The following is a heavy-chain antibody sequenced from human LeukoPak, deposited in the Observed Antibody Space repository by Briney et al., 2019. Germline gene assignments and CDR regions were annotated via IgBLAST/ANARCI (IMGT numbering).Heavy chain of an antibody. J-gene: IGHJ4*02. CDR2: ISSSGNTI. D-gene: IGHD3-10*01. Sequence: GGSLRLSCAASGFTFSHHNMNWVRRVPGKGLESVSYISSSGNTIYYADSVKGRFTISRDNAHGSLYLQMNSLRVEDTAIYYCARDLYYGSASPRLDYWGQGTLVTVSS. CDR1: GFTFSHHN. CDR3: ARDLYYGSASPRLDY. V-gene: IGHV3-48*01.